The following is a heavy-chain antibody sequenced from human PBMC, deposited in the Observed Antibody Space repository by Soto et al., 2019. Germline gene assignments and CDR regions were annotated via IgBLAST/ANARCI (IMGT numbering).Heavy chain of an antibody. CDR2: ISAYNGNR. D-gene: IGHD2-15*01. V-gene: IGHV1-18*01. J-gene: IGHJ4*02. CDR3: ARDDCSGGNCFNDY. CDR1: GYTFTSYG. Sequence: ASVKVSCKASGYTFTSYGISWVRQAPGQGLEWMGWISAYNGNRNYAQKLQGRVTMTTDTSTSTAYMELRSLRSDDTAVYYCARDDCSGGNCFNDYWGQGTPVPVSS.